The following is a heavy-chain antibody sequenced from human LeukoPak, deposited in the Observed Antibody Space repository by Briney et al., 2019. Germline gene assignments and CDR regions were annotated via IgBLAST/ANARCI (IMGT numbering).Heavy chain of an antibody. CDR2: INHSGST. CDR1: VGSFSGYY. V-gene: IGHV4-34*01. D-gene: IGHD3-22*01. Sequence: SETLSLTCAVYVGSFSGYYWSWVRQPPGKGLEWIVGINHSGSTKYNPPLKSVVTISVVSSKTQFSLKLRSVTAAATAVYYCESRGGTYYYDSSGYYRFDYWGQGTLVTVSS. CDR3: ESRGGTYYYDSSGYYRFDY. J-gene: IGHJ4*02.